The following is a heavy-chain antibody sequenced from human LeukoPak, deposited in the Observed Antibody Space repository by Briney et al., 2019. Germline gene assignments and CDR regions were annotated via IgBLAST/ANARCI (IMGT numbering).Heavy chain of an antibody. CDR2: IYTSGTT. V-gene: IGHV4-59*10. CDR1: GGSFSGYY. CDR3: ARFSSIAAAFDY. J-gene: IGHJ4*02. Sequence: PSETLSLTCAVYGGSFSGYYWSWIRQPAGKGLEWIGRIYTSGTTHYNPSLKSRVTMSVDTSKNQFSLNLSSVTAADTAVYYCARFSSIAAAFDYWGQGTLVTVSS. D-gene: IGHD6-13*01.